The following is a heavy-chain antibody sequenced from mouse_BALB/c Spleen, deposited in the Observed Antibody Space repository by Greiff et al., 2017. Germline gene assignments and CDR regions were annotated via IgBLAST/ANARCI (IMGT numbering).Heavy chain of an antibody. CDR3: AYYGPFAY. D-gene: IGHD1-2*01. Sequence: EVKLMESGAELVKPGASVKLSCTASGFNIKDTYMHWVKQRPEQGLEWIGRIDPANGNTKYDPKFQGKATITADTSSNTAYLQLSSLTSEDTAVYYCAYYGPFAYWGQGTLVTVSA. CDR2: IDPANGNT. CDR1: GFNIKDTY. V-gene: IGHV14-3*02. J-gene: IGHJ3*01.